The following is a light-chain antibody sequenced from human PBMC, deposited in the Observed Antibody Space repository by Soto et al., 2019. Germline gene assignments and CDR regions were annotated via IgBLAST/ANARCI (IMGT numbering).Light chain of an antibody. CDR3: CSNAGNVEV. J-gene: IGLJ1*01. Sequence: QSVLTQPPSVSGSPGQSVTISCTGTSNDVGGYNYVAWYQQHPGKAPKIMIYDVTKRPSGVPDRFSGSKSGNTASLTISGLQAEDEADHYCCSNAGNVEVXGTGTKVTVL. V-gene: IGLV2-11*01. CDR1: SNDVGGYNY. CDR2: DVT.